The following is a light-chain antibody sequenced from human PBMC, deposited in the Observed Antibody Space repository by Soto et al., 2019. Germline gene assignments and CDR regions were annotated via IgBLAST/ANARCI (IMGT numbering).Light chain of an antibody. Sequence: DTQLTQSPSFLSASVGDRVTITCRASPGISSYLAWYQQKPGKAPKLLIYATSTLQSGVPLRFSGSESGTEFTLTISSLQPEDFATYFCLQLNSSPLTFGGGTRVEIK. V-gene: IGKV1-9*01. CDR1: PGISSY. J-gene: IGKJ4*01. CDR3: LQLNSSPLT. CDR2: ATS.